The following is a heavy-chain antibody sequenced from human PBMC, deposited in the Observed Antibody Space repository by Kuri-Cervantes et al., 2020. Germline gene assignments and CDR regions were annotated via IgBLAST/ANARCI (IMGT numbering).Heavy chain of an antibody. CDR1: GYTFTSYD. CDR3: ARDGDRITMIGGWFDP. D-gene: IGHD3-22*01. J-gene: IGHJ5*02. CDR2: MNPNSGNT. V-gene: IGHV1-8*01. Sequence: SVKVSCKASGYTFTSYDINWVRQATGQGLEWMGWMNPNSGNTGYAQKFQGRVTMTRNTSISTAYMELSSLRSEDTAVYYCARDGDRITMIGGWFDPWGQGTLVTVSS.